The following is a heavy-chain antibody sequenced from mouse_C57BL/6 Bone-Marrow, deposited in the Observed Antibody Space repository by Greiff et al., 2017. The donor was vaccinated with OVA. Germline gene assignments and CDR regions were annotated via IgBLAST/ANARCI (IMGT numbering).Heavy chain of an antibody. CDR2: ISSGSSTI. Sequence: EVQLVESGGGLVKPGGSLKLSCAASGFTLSDYGMHWVRQAPEKGLEWVAYISSGSSTIYYADTVKGRFTISRDNAKNTLFLQMTSLRSEDTAMYYCARNYGSCFDYWGQGTTLTVSS. CDR1: GFTLSDYG. V-gene: IGHV5-17*01. D-gene: IGHD1-1*01. J-gene: IGHJ2*01. CDR3: ARNYGSCFDY.